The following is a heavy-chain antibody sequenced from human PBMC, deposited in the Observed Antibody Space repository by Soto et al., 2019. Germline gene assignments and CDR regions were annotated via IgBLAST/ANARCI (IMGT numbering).Heavy chain of an antibody. CDR2: INAGNGNT. V-gene: IGHV1-3*01. CDR1: GYTFTSYA. J-gene: IGHJ6*04. D-gene: IGHD6-19*01. Sequence: AASVKVSCKASGYTFTSYAMHWVRQAPGQRLEWMGWINAGNGNTKYSQKFQGRVTITRDTSASTAYMELSSLRSEDTAVYYCAREDSSGWRNGYYYYGMDVWGKGTTVTVS. CDR3: AREDSSGWRNGYYYYGMDV.